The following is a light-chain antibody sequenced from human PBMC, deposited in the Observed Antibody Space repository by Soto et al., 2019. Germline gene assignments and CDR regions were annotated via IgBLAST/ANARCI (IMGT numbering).Light chain of an antibody. J-gene: IGLJ3*02. CDR3: CSYAGSYTYWV. V-gene: IGLV2-11*01. CDR1: SSDVGGYNY. CDR2: DVS. Sequence: QSVLTQPRSVSGSPGQSVTLSCTGTSSDVGGYNYVSWYQQYSGKATKLVIYDVSKRPSGVPDRFSGSKSDNTASLTISGLQAEDEADYYCCSYAGSYTYWVFGGGTKLTVL.